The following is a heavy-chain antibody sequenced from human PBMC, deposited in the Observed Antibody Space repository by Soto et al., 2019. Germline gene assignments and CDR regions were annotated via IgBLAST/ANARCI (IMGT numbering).Heavy chain of an antibody. J-gene: IGHJ4*02. CDR2: ISGSGGNT. Sequence: EVQLLESGGDLVQPGGSLRLSCAASGFTFSSYAMNWVRQTPGKGLQWVSAISGSGGNTYYADSVKGRFTISRDNSKNTLSLQMNGLPAEDTAMYYCAKEPTAVDPRDLFGGNPPADYWGQGTLVTVSS. CDR1: GFTFSSYA. CDR3: AKEPTAVDPRDLFGGNPPADY. V-gene: IGHV3-23*01. D-gene: IGHD2-15*01.